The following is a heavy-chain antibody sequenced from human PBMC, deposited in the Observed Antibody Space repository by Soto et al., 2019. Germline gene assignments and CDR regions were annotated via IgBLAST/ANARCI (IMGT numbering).Heavy chain of an antibody. CDR1: GFTFSSYE. J-gene: IGHJ3*02. Sequence: ESGGGLVQPGGSLRLSCAASGFTFSSYEMNWVRQAPGKGLEWVSYISSSGSTIYYADSVKGRFTISRDNAKNSLYLQMNSLRAEDTAVYYCASGYSYGSAFDIWGQGTMVTVSS. D-gene: IGHD5-18*01. CDR3: ASGYSYGSAFDI. CDR2: ISSSGSTI. V-gene: IGHV3-48*03.